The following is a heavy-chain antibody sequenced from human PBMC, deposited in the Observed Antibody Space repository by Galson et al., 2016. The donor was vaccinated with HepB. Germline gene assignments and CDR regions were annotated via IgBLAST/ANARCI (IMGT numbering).Heavy chain of an antibody. D-gene: IGHD1-26*01. CDR3: ARRRDTVSSARYLDY. Sequence: QSGAEVKKPGESLEISCKGSGYSFTSYWIAWVRQMPGKGLEWMGIIYPGDSDTRYSPSFQGQVTISVDKSISTAYLQWSSLKASDTAMYFCARRRDTVSSARYLDYWAQGTLVTVSS. CDR1: GYSFTSYW. V-gene: IGHV5-51*01. CDR2: IYPGDSDT. J-gene: IGHJ4*02.